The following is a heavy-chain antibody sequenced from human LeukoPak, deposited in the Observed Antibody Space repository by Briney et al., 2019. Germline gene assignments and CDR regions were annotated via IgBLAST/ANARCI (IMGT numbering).Heavy chain of an antibody. Sequence: PSETLSLTCTVSGGSISSYYWSWIRQPPGKGLKWIGYIYYSGSTNYNPSLKSRVTISVDTSKNQFSLKLSSVTAADTAVYYCARRRGNSGYDSFDYWGQGTLVTVSS. CDR1: GGSISSYY. CDR2: IYYSGST. J-gene: IGHJ4*02. V-gene: IGHV4-59*08. CDR3: ARRRGNSGYDSFDY. D-gene: IGHD5-12*01.